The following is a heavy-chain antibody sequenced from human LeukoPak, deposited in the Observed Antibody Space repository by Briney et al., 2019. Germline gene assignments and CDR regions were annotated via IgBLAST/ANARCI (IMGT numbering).Heavy chain of an antibody. J-gene: IGHJ4*02. CDR1: DDSITIYY. D-gene: IGHD6-6*01. CDR2: INHSGST. V-gene: IGHV4-34*01. Sequence: SETLSLTCTVSDDSITIYYWSWIRQPPGKGLEWIGEINHSGSTNYNPSLKSRVTISADTSKNQFSLKLSSVTAADTAVYYCARGRLVSSQPFDYWGQGTLVTVSS. CDR3: ARGRLVSSQPFDY.